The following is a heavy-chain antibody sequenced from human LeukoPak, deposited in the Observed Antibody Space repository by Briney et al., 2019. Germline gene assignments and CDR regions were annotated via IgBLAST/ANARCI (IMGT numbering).Heavy chain of an antibody. D-gene: IGHD3-22*01. CDR3: ASLFNYYDSSGQDY. CDR2: INHSGST. CDR1: GGAFSGYY. V-gene: IGHV4-34*01. Sequence: SETVSLTCAVYGGAFSGYYWSWIRQPPGKGLEWIGEINHSGSTNYNPSLKSRVTISVDTSKNQFSLKLSSVTAADTAVYYCASLFNYYDSSGQDYWGQGTLVTVSS. J-gene: IGHJ4*02.